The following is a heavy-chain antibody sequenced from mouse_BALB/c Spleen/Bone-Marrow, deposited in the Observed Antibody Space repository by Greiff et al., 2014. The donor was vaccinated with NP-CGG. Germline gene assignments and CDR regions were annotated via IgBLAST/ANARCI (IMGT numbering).Heavy chain of an antibody. CDR3: AREGVDYFDY. J-gene: IGHJ2*01. CDR2: INPYNDGT. V-gene: IGHV1-14*01. Sequence: EVQRVESGPELVKPGASVKMSCKASGYTFTSYVMHWVKQKPGQGLEWIGYINPYNDGTKYNEKFKGKATLTSDKSSSTAYMELSNLTSEDSAVYYCAREGVDYFDYWGQGTTLTVSS. CDR1: GYTFTSYV.